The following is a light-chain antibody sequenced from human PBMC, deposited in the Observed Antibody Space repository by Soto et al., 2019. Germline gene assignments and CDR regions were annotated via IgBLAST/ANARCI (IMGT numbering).Light chain of an antibody. CDR2: GSS. Sequence: EIVMTQSPATLSASPGERATLSCRASQSVRNNLAWYQQKPGLAPRLLIYGSSTRATGIPARFSGSGSGTEFTLTISSLQSEDFAVYYCQQYNNWPRTFGQGTKVDIK. CDR3: QQYNNWPRT. J-gene: IGKJ1*01. CDR1: QSVRNN. V-gene: IGKV3-15*01.